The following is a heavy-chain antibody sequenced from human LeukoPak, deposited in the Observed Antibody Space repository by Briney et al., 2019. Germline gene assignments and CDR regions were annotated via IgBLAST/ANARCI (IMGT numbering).Heavy chain of an antibody. CDR1: DNSFNSYI. CDR3: AKTGVVVVPAAYFDY. D-gene: IGHD2-2*01. CDR2: ISASSTYT. V-gene: IGHV3-21*04. J-gene: IGHJ4*02. Sequence: PGGSLRLSCVGSDNSFNSYIINWVRQAPGKGLEWVSSISASSTYTYSADSVKGRFTISRDNSKNTLYLQMNSLRAEDTAVYYCAKTGVVVVPAAYFDYWGQGTLVTVSS.